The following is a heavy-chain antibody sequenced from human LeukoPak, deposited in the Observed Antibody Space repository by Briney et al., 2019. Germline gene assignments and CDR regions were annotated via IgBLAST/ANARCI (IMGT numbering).Heavy chain of an antibody. CDR1: GFPFYSYW. CDR3: AKLSGYSSSWYVNY. Sequence: GGSLRLSCTASGFPFYSYWMTWVRQTPGKGLEWVANIRHDGSTKYYVDSVKGRFTISRDNAMNSLYLQMGSLRAEDTAVYYCAKLSGYSSSWYVNYWGQGTLVTVSS. V-gene: IGHV3-7*03. J-gene: IGHJ4*02. D-gene: IGHD6-13*01. CDR2: IRHDGSTK.